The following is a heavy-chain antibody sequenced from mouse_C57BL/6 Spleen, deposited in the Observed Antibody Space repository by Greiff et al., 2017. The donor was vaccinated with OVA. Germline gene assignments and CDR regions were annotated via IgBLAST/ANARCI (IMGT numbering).Heavy chain of an antibody. CDR3: TRGDGSSPWFAY. D-gene: IGHD1-1*01. J-gene: IGHJ3*01. CDR2: IDPETGGT. CDR1: GYTFTDYE. Sequence: QVQLQQPGAELVRPGASVTLSCKASGYTFTDYEMHWVKQTPVHGLEWIGAIDPETGGTAYNQKFKGKAILTADKSSSTAYMELRSLTSEDSAVYYCTRGDGSSPWFAYWGQGTLVTVSA. V-gene: IGHV1-15*01.